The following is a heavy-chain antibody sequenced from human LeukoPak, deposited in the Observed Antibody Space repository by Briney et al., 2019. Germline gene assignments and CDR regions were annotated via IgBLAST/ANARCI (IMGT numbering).Heavy chain of an antibody. CDR3: ATAYSGFAYNWFDP. CDR2: MSDDGTVT. D-gene: IGHD5-12*01. CDR1: GFIFKRHA. V-gene: IGHV3-74*01. Sequence: GGSLRLSCAASGFIFKRHAMHWVRQAPGRGLMWVSSMSDDGTVTTYADSVKGRFIISRDNAKNTLYLQLNSLRGEDTALYFCATAYSGFAYNWFDPWGQGTLVTVSS. J-gene: IGHJ5*02.